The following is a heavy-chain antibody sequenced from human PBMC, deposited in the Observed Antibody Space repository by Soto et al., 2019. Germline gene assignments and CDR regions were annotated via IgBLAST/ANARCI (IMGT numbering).Heavy chain of an antibody. J-gene: IGHJ1*01. CDR2: MKPNSGNT. CDR3: ARQNDYCDYVSYFQH. D-gene: IGHD4-17*01. Sequence: QVQLVQSGAEVKKPGASVKVSCKASGYTFTSYDINWVRQATGQGLEWMGWMKPNSGNTGYAQKFQGRVTMTRNISIRTADMELSSLRSDDTAVYYCARQNDYCDYVSYFQHWGQGTLVTFSS. V-gene: IGHV1-8*01. CDR1: GYTFTSYD.